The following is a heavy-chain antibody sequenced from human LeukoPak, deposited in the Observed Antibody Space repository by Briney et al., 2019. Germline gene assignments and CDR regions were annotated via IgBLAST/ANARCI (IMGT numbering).Heavy chain of an antibody. V-gene: IGHV3-23*01. CDR3: AKDRSQWELRGSFDY. CDR1: GFTFSSYA. D-gene: IGHD1-26*01. Sequence: GGSLRLSCAASGFTFSSYAMSWVRQAPGKGLEWVSAISGSGGSTYYADSVKGRFTISRDNSKNTLYLQMNSLRAEDTAVYYCAKDRSQWELRGSFDYWGQGTLVTVSS. CDR2: ISGSGGST. J-gene: IGHJ4*02.